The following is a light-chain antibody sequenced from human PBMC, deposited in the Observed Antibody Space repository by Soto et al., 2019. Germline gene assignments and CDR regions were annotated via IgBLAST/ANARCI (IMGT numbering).Light chain of an antibody. V-gene: IGKV3-20*01. CDR3: PYYGSGGT. Sequence: EIVLTQSPGTLSLSPGERATLSCRASQSVSNNYLAWYQQKPGQAPRLLIYGASNRATGIPDRFSGSGSGTGFALCIGRVEPGALPVYYGPYYGSGGTFGLGTKVDIK. J-gene: IGKJ1*01. CDR1: QSVSNNY. CDR2: GAS.